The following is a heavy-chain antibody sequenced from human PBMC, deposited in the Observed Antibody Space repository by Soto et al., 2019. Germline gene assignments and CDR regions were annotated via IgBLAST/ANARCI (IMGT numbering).Heavy chain of an antibody. Sequence: SETLSLTCTVPGGSISSYYWSWIRQPPGKGLEWIGYIYYSGSTNYNPSLKSRVTISVDTSKNQFSLKLSSVTAADTAVYYCARVPRIAAAGKGWWFDPWGQGTLVTVSS. J-gene: IGHJ5*02. D-gene: IGHD6-13*01. V-gene: IGHV4-59*01. CDR2: IYYSGST. CDR3: ARVPRIAAAGKGWWFDP. CDR1: GGSISSYY.